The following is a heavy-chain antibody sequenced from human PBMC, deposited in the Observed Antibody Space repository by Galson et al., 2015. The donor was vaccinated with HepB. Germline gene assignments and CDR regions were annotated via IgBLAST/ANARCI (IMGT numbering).Heavy chain of an antibody. CDR1: GGTFTSYA. D-gene: IGHD4-17*01. Sequence: SVKVSCKASGGTFTSYAISWVRQAPGQGLEWMGGIIPIVGTANYSQKFQGRVTITADESTSTAYMELSSLRSEDTAVYYCASLNTVSTVDYGMDVWGQGTTVTVSS. V-gene: IGHV1-69*13. CDR3: ASLNTVSTVDYGMDV. CDR2: IIPIVGTA. J-gene: IGHJ6*02.